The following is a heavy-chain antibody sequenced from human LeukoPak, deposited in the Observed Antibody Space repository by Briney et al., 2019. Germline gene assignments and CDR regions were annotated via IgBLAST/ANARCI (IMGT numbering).Heavy chain of an antibody. Sequence: GASVKVSCKASGYTFTSYYMHWVRQAPGQGLEWMGIINPSGGSTSYAQKFQGRVTMTRDTSTSTVYMELRSLRSDDTAVYYCARDPPTLRLRGPGYYYDYMDVWGKGTTVTVSS. CDR2: INPSGGST. D-gene: IGHD3-3*01. V-gene: IGHV1-46*01. J-gene: IGHJ6*03. CDR1: GYTFTSYY. CDR3: ARDPPTLRLRGPGYYYDYMDV.